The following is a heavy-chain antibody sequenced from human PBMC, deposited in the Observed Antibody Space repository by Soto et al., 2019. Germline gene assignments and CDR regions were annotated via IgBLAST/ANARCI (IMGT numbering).Heavy chain of an antibody. J-gene: IGHJ6*02. V-gene: IGHV4-59*01. CDR3: ARDLSGYDPKGMDV. CDR2: IYYSGST. CDR1: GGSISSYY. Sequence: PSETLSLTCTVSGGSISSYYWSWIRQPPGKGLEWIGYIYYSGSTNYNPSLKSRVTISVDTSKNQFSLELSSVTAADTAVYYCARDLSGYDPKGMDVWGQGTTVTVSS. D-gene: IGHD5-12*01.